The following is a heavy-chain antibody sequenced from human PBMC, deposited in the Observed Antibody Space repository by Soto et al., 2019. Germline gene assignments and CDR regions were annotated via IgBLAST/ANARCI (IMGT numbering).Heavy chain of an antibody. CDR2: ISSSGGST. CDR3: AQDRYSYGVRSFWDY. J-gene: IGHJ4*02. Sequence: EVQLLESGGGLVQPGGSLRLSCAASGFTFSSYAMSWVRQAPGKGLEWVSAISSSGGSTYYADSVKGRFTISRDNSKNTMYLQMNSLGVEDTAVYYCAQDRYSYGVRSFWDYWGQGTLVTVSS. V-gene: IGHV3-23*01. D-gene: IGHD5-18*01. CDR1: GFTFSSYA.